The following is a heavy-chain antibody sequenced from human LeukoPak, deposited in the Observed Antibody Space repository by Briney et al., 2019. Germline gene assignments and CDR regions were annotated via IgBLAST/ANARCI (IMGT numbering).Heavy chain of an antibody. CDR1: GGSISSSSYY. CDR3: ARAIMTHNWFDP. V-gene: IGHV4-39*01. J-gene: IGHJ5*02. D-gene: IGHD3-16*01. CDR2: IYYSGST. Sequence: SETLSLTCTVSGGSISSSSYYWGWIRQPPGKGLERIGSIYYSGSTYYNPSLKSRVTISVDTSKNQFSLKLSSVTAADTAVYYCARAIMTHNWFDPWGQGTLVTVSS.